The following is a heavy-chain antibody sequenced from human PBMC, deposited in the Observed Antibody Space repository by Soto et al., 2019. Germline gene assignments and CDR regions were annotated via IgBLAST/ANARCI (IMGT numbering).Heavy chain of an antibody. V-gene: IGHV1-45*02. CDR2: ITPYNGNT. D-gene: IGHD3-10*01. CDR3: ARSSYYGSDTYTDYGVVV. Sequence: QMHLVQSGAEVKRTGSSVKISCKASGYTFTYVYLHWVRQAPGQSLEWMGCITPYNGNTRYAQKFQDRVTITRDGSLTVVLELSSLRSEDTAIYYCARSSYYGSDTYTDYGVVVWGQGTTVTVSS. J-gene: IGHJ6*02. CDR1: GYTFTYVY.